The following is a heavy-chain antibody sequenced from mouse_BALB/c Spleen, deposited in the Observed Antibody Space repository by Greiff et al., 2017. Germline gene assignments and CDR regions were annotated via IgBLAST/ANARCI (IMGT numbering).Heavy chain of an antibody. Sequence: GGGLVQPKGSLKLSCAASGFTFNTNAMNWVRQAPGKGLEWVARIRSKSNNYATYYADSVKDRFTISRDDSQSMLYLQMNNLKTEDTAMYYCVREGYDGYWFAYWGQGTLVTVSA. D-gene: IGHD2-3*01. CDR2: IRSKSNNYAT. CDR3: VREGYDGYWFAY. V-gene: IGHV10S3*01. J-gene: IGHJ3*01. CDR1: GFTFNTNA.